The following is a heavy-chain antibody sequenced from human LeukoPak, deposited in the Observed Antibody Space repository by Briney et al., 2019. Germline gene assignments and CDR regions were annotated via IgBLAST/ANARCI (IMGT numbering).Heavy chain of an antibody. CDR1: GFTFCSYS. V-gene: IGHV3-48*01. D-gene: IGHD6-19*01. CDR3: ARDTGWSESPLRYYFIDV. J-gene: IGHJ6*03. CDR2: ISSSSSTI. Sequence: GGSLRLSCAASGFTFCSYSMNWVRQAPGKGLEWVSYISSSSSTIYYADSVKGRFTISRDNAKNSLYLQMNSLRAEDMAVYYCARDTGWSESPLRYYFIDVWGKGTTVTVSS.